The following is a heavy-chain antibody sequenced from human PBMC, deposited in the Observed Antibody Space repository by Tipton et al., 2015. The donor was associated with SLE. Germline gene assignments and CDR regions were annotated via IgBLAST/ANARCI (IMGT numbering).Heavy chain of an antibody. CDR2: FYYSGAT. CDR1: GGSINTRYY. J-gene: IGHJ2*01. CDR3: ARRGDWWYFDL. D-gene: IGHD3-16*01. Sequence: TLSLTCTVSGGSINTRYYWGWIRQSPGKGLEWIGSFYYSGATYSTPSLKSRITISIEASKNQFSLRLNSVTAADTGVYYCARRGDWWYFDLWGRGTLVTVSS. V-gene: IGHV4-39*01.